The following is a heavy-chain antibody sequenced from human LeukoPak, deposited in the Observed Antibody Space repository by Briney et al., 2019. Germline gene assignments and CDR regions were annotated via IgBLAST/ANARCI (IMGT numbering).Heavy chain of an antibody. CDR1: GFNFSTYG. J-gene: IGHJ6*02. CDR2: ISYDGINK. Sequence: PGGSLRLSCAASGFNFSTYGMHWVRQAPGKGLEWVAVISYDGINKYYADSVKGRFTISRDNSKNTLYLQMNSLRAEDTAVYYCAKDLTEGYEPGIAVAGPLGMDVWGQGTTVTVSS. CDR3: AKDLTEGYEPGIAVAGPLGMDV. V-gene: IGHV3-30*18. D-gene: IGHD6-19*01.